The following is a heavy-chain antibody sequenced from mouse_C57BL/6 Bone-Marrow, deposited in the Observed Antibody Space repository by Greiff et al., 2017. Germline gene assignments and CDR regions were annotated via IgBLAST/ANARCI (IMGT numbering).Heavy chain of an antibody. CDR3: ARSGEGPLFDY. D-gene: IGHD3-3*01. CDR2: IYPGGGYT. Sequence: QVQLKESGAELVRPGTSVKMSCKASGYTFTNYWIGWAKQRPGHGLEWIGDIYPGGGYTNYNEKFKGKATLTADKSSSTAYMQFSSLTSEDSAIYYSARSGEGPLFDYWGQGTTLTVSS. J-gene: IGHJ2*01. V-gene: IGHV1-63*01. CDR1: GYTFTNYW.